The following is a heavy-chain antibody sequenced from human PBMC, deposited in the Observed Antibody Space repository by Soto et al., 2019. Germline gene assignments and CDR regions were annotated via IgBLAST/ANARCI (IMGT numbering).Heavy chain of an antibody. CDR3: AKVSSSWYAGFFDL. Sequence: PGGSLRLSCAASGFTFSQYAMSWVRQAPGRGLEWVSAISGSGGNTYYADSVKGRFTISRDNSEDTLSLQIHTLRAEDTAVYYCAKVSSSWYAGFFDLWGQGTLVTVSS. D-gene: IGHD6-13*01. CDR1: GFTFSQYA. V-gene: IGHV3-23*01. J-gene: IGHJ4*02. CDR2: ISGSGGNT.